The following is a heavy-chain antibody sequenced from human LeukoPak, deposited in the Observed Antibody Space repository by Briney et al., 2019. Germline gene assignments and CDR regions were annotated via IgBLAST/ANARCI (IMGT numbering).Heavy chain of an antibody. J-gene: IGHJ4*02. CDR2: IKQDGSAK. CDR1: GFSFISYW. Sequence: PGGSLRLSCAASGFSFISYWMNWVRQAPGKGLEWVANIKQDGSAKNYVDSVKGRFTISRDNAKNSLYLQLNSLRAEDTAVYYCAGCAGNSCSFDYWGQGTLVIVSS. V-gene: IGHV3-7*01. CDR3: AGCAGNSCSFDY. D-gene: IGHD2-15*01.